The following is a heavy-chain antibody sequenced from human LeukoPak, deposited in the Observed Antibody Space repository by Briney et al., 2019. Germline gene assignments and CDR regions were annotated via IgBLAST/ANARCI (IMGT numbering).Heavy chain of an antibody. CDR3: ARVGGYSSSWYIIDY. Sequence: GASVKVSCKASGYTFTGYYMHWVRQAPGQGLEWMGWINPNSGGTNYAQKFQGRVTMTRDTSISTAYMELSRLRSDDTAVYYCARVGGYSSSWYIIDYWGQGTLVTVSS. V-gene: IGHV1-2*02. CDR2: INPNSGGT. J-gene: IGHJ4*02. D-gene: IGHD6-13*01. CDR1: GYTFTGYY.